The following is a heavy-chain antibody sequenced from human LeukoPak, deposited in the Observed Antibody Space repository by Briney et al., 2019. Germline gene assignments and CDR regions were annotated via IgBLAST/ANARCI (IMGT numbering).Heavy chain of an antibody. CDR1: GGTFSSYA. D-gene: IGHD3-10*01. CDR2: IIPILGIA. J-gene: IGHJ3*02. CDR3: AREDYYGSGSPDAFDI. Sequence: SVKVSCKASGGTFSSYAISWVRQAPGQGLEWRGRIIPILGIANYAQKSQGRVTITADKSTSTAYMELSSLRSEDTAVYYCAREDYYGSGSPDAFDIWGQGTTVTVSS. V-gene: IGHV1-69*04.